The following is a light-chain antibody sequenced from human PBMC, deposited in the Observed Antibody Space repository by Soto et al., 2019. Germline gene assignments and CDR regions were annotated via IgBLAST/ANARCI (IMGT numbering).Light chain of an antibody. J-gene: IGKJ4*02. CDR2: KAS. CDR1: QSISGL. Sequence: DIQMTQSPSTLSASVGDRVTITCRASQSISGLLAWYQQKPGKAPTLLIYKASTLESGVLSRFRGCGSGTEFTLTSSSLQPDDVATYYCQQYNTYSPFGGGTKVEIK. CDR3: QQYNTYSP. V-gene: IGKV1-5*03.